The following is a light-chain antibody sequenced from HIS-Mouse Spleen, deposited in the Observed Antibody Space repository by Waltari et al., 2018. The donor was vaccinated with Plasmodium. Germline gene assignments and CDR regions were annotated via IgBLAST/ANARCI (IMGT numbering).Light chain of an antibody. J-gene: IGKJ3*01. V-gene: IGKV1-8*01. CDR1: QGISSY. Sequence: AIRMTQSPSSFSASTGDRVTITCRAGQGISSYLAWYQQKPGKAPKLLIYAASTLQSGVPSRFSGSGSGTDFTLTISCLQSEDFATYCCQQYYSYPFTFGPGTKVDIK. CDR3: QQYYSYPFT. CDR2: AAS.